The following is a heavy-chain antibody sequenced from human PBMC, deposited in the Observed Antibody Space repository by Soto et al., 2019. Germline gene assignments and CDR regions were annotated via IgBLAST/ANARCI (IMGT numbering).Heavy chain of an antibody. CDR3: ARGGSVAGNYYYYGMDV. Sequence: EVQLVESGGGVVRPGWSLRLSCAASGLTFDDYGMSWVRQAPGKGLEWVSGINWNGGSTGYADSVKGRFTISRDNAKNSLYLQMNSLRAEDTALYYCARGGSVAGNYYYYGMDVWGQGTTVTVSS. CDR1: GLTFDDYG. CDR2: INWNGGST. V-gene: IGHV3-20*04. J-gene: IGHJ6*02. D-gene: IGHD6-19*01.